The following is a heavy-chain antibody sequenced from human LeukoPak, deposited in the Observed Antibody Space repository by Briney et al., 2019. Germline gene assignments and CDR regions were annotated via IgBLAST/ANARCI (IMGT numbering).Heavy chain of an antibody. J-gene: IGHJ6*02. CDR2: ISWDGGST. CDR1: GFTFDDYT. D-gene: IGHD3-10*01. V-gene: IGHV3-43*01. CDR3: AKDIGVTMVRGVPGMDV. Sequence: GGSLRLSCAASGFTFDDYTMHWVRQAPGKGLEWVSLISWDGGSTYYADSVKGRFTISRDNSKNSLYLQMNSLRTEDTALYYCAKDIGVTMVRGVPGMDVWGQGTTVTVSS.